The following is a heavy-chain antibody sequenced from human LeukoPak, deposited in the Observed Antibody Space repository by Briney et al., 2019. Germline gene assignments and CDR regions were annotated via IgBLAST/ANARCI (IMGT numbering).Heavy chain of an antibody. CDR3: ARGNWNALDYYYYYGMDV. V-gene: IGHV4-39*07. J-gene: IGHJ6*02. D-gene: IGHD1-1*01. Sequence: SETLSLTCTGSGGSISSSSYYWGWIRQPPGKGLEWIGSIYYSGSAYYNPSLKSRVSISVDTSKNQFSLKLRSVTAADTAVYYCARGNWNALDYYYYYGMDVWGQGTTVTVSS. CDR2: IYYSGSA. CDR1: GGSISSSSYY.